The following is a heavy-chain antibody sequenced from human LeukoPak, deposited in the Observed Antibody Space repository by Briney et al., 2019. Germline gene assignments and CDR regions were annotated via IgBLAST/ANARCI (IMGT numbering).Heavy chain of an antibody. CDR2: INPNSGGT. CDR3: AIHGGYCSSTSCYGRYFDY. J-gene: IGHJ4*02. D-gene: IGHD2-2*01. CDR1: GYTFTGYY. Sequence: ASVKVSCKASGYTFTGYYMHWVRQAPGQGLEWMGWINPNSGGTNYAQKFQGGVTMTRDTSISTAYMELSRLRSDDTAVYYCAIHGGYCSSTSCYGRYFDYWGQGTLVTVSS. V-gene: IGHV1-2*02.